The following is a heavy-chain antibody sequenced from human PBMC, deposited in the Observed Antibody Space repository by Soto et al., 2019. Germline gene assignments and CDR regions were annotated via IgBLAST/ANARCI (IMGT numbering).Heavy chain of an antibody. CDR1: GGSISSSSYY. V-gene: IGHV4-39*01. J-gene: IGHJ5*02. CDR3: ARHVVVVVAATPSWFDP. Sequence: SETLSLTCTVSGGSISSSSYYWGWIRQPPGKGLEWIGSIYYSGSTYYNPSLKSRVTISVDTSKNQFSLKLSSVTAADTAVYYCARHVVVVVAATPSWFDPWVQGTLVTVSS. D-gene: IGHD2-15*01. CDR2: IYYSGST.